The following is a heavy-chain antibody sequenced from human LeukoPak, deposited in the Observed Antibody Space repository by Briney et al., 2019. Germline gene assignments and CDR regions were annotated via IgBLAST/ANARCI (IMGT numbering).Heavy chain of an antibody. CDR2: VYYSGST. CDR1: GGSISSYY. J-gene: IGHJ3*02. D-gene: IGHD6-19*01. Sequence: SETLSLTCTVSGGSISSYYWSWIRQPPGKGLEWIGYVYYSGSTNYNPSLKSRVTISVDTSKNQFSLKLSSVTAADTAVYYCARDSSGWYTGNAFDIWGQGTMVTVSS. V-gene: IGHV4-59*12. CDR3: ARDSSGWYTGNAFDI.